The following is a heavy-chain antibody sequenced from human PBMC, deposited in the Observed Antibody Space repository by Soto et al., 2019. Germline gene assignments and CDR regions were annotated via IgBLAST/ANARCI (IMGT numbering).Heavy chain of an antibody. Sequence: GGSLRLSCAASGFIFENFGVSWVRQAPGKGLEWISSISGSGFKKYYADSVKGRFTISRDNSKSTVYLELNNLSAEDTAVYHCAKNQGVELVPLATVDWFDPWGQGSVVTVSS. V-gene: IGHV3-23*01. CDR3: AKNQGVELVPLATVDWFDP. J-gene: IGHJ5*02. D-gene: IGHD1-26*01. CDR1: GFIFENFG. CDR2: ISGSGFKK.